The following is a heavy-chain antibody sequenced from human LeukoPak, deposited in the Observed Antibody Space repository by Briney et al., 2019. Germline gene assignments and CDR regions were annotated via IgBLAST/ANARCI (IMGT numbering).Heavy chain of an antibody. J-gene: IGHJ6*04. Sequence: SVKVSFKASGGTFSSYAISWVRQAPGQGLEWMGGIIPIFGTANYAQKFQGRVTITADKSTSTAYMELSSLRSEDTAVYYCARSAQYCSSTSCYGIYYYYGMDVWGKGTTVTVSS. CDR3: ARSAQYCSSTSCYGIYYYYGMDV. V-gene: IGHV1-69*06. CDR1: GGTFSSYA. D-gene: IGHD2-2*01. CDR2: IIPIFGTA.